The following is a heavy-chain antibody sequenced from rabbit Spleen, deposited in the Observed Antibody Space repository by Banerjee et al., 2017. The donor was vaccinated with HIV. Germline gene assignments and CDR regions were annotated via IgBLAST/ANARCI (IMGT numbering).Heavy chain of an antibody. Sequence: QSLEESGGDLVKPGASLTLTCTASGFSFSSSYYICWVRQPPGKGLEWIACIYTGSSGSSYYASWAKGRFSISKSSSTTVTLHRPTVTVAATDFYVCARGSADDTYGRHFNLWGPGTLVTVS. CDR2: IYTGSSGSS. D-gene: IGHD6-1*01. J-gene: IGHJ4*01. CDR3: ARGSADDTYGRHFNL. CDR1: GFSFSSSYY. V-gene: IGHV1S40*01.